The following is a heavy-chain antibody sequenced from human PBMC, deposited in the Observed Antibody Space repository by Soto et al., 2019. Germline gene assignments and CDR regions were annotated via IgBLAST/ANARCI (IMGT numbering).Heavy chain of an antibody. CDR2: ISPSNGNT. D-gene: IGHD3-9*01. J-gene: IGHJ4*02. CDR3: ARELVSSGYDY. CDR1: GYTFSNYG. V-gene: IGHV1-18*04. Sequence: QVQLVQSGAEVKKPGASVRVSCKASGYTFSNYGIIWVRQAPGQGLEWVAWISPSNGNTNSTQKLKGRLTMTTDTSTSTAYMDLRSLRSDDTAVYYCARELVSSGYDYWGQGTLVTVSP.